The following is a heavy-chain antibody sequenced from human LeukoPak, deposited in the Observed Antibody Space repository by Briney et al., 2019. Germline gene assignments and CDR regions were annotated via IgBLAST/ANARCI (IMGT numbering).Heavy chain of an antibody. V-gene: IGHV3-30*18. CDR3: AKSSGTDNSGYLGY. CDR2: ISYDGTNK. Sequence: PGGSLRLSCAASGFTFSSYEMNCVRQAPGKGLEWVAVISYDGTNKYYADSVKGRFTISRDTSKNTLYLQINSLRAEDTAVYYCAKSSGTDNSGYLGYWGQGTLVTVSS. D-gene: IGHD3-22*01. J-gene: IGHJ4*02. CDR1: GFTFSSYE.